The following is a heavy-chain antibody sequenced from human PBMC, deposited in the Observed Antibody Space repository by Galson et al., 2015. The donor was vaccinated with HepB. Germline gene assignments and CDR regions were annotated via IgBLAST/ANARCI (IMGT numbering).Heavy chain of an antibody. CDR1: GYTFTGYY. V-gene: IGHV1-2*02. D-gene: IGHD5-12*01. CDR3: ARGRGYSDYESLDN. J-gene: IGHJ4*02. Sequence: QSGAEVKKPGESLKISCKGSGYTFTGYYIHWVRQAPGQGLEWMGWINPNSGGTKNAQTFQGRVTKTSDTSISTLYMDLSRLRSDDTAVYYCARGRGYSDYESLDNWGQGTLVTVSS. CDR2: INPNSGGT.